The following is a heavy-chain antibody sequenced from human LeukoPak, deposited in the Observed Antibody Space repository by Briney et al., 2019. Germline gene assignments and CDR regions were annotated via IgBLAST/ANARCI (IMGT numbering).Heavy chain of an antibody. D-gene: IGHD3-3*01. CDR3: ASLAATGQNDLGY. Sequence: SETLSLACTVSGDFTNDYYWSWVRQPPGEGLDWIGYVYETGTTSYNPSLKSRVSISIDTSKKQFSLRLRSVTAADTAVYFCASLAATGQNDLGYWGQGTLVTVSS. J-gene: IGHJ4*02. CDR2: VYETGTT. CDR1: GDFTNDYY. V-gene: IGHV4-59*01.